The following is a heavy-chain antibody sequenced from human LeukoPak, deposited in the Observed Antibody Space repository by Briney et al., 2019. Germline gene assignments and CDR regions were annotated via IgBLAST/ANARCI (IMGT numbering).Heavy chain of an antibody. CDR2: IYHSGGT. CDR3: ARASLSMVRGYYFDY. CDR1: GGSISSGGYS. Sequence: PSQTLSLTCAVSGGSISSGGYSWSWIRQPPGKGLEWIGYIYHSGGTYYNPSLKSRVTISVDRSKNQFSLKLSSVTAADTAVYYCARASLSMVRGYYFDYWGQGTLVTVSS. D-gene: IGHD3-10*01. V-gene: IGHV4-30-2*01. J-gene: IGHJ4*02.